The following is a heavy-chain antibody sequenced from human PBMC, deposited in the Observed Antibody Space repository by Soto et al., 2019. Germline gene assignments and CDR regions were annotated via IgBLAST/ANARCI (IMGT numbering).Heavy chain of an antibody. CDR3: ARDQGYCSSTSCYYFDY. Sequence: GGSLRLSCAASGFTFSSYAMHWVRQAPGKGLEWVAVISYDGSNKYYADSVKGRFTISRDNSKNTLYLQMNSLRAEDTAVYYCARDQGYCSSTSCYYFDYWGQGTLVTVSS. CDR1: GFTFSSYA. CDR2: ISYDGSNK. V-gene: IGHV3-30-3*01. J-gene: IGHJ4*02. D-gene: IGHD2-2*01.